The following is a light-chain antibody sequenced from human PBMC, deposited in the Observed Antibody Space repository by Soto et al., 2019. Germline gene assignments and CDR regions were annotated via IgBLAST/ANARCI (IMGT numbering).Light chain of an antibody. J-gene: IGLJ2*01. CDR2: ENI. Sequence: QSALTQPASVSGSPGQSITISCIGTSSDVGAYDLVSWYQQHPGTAPRLIIYENIRRPSTISSRFSGSQSGNTASLTISGLRAEDEANYHCCSYAGNRIFIFGGGTQLPVL. CDR3: CSYAGNRIFI. V-gene: IGLV2-23*01. CDR1: SSDVGAYDL.